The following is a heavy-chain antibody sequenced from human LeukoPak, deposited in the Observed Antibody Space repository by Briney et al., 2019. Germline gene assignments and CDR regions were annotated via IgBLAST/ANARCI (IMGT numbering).Heavy chain of an antibody. Sequence: SETLSLTCAVSGGSISSGGYSWSWIRQPPGKGLEWIGYIYYSGSTNYNPSLKSRVTISVDTSKNQFSLKLSSVTAADTAVYYCAAQPARYYYGMDVWGQGTTVTVSS. V-gene: IGHV4-61*08. J-gene: IGHJ6*02. CDR1: GGSISSGGYS. D-gene: IGHD6-6*01. CDR2: IYYSGST. CDR3: AAQPARYYYGMDV.